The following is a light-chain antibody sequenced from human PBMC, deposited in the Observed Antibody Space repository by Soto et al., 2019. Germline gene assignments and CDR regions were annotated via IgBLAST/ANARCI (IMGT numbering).Light chain of an antibody. CDR2: DDD. CDR1: NIGNKS. Sequence: SYVLTQPPSVSVAPGQTAMITCGGNNIGNKSVHWYHQRPGQAPVLVVYDDDDRPSGIPERFSGSNSGNTATLTISRVEAGDEADYFCQVWNSSRDPWVFGGGTKLTVL. CDR3: QVWNSSRDPWV. V-gene: IGLV3-21*02. J-gene: IGLJ3*02.